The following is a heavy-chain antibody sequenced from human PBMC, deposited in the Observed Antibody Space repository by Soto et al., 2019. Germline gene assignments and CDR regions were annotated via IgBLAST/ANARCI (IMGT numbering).Heavy chain of an antibody. CDR3: ARDWWEEPAGKETVSQFDY. CDR1: GFAFSNYG. J-gene: IGHJ4*02. V-gene: IGHV3-33*01. CDR2: IWSDGTKK. Sequence: QVHLVESGGGVVQPGRSLTLSCTASGFAFSNYGIHWVRQAPGRGLEWVAVIWSDGTKKFYAGSVRGRFTISRDNSKNTIYLQMNSLRAEDTAFYYCARDWWEEPAGKETVSQFDYWGQGTLVTVSS. D-gene: IGHD6-13*01.